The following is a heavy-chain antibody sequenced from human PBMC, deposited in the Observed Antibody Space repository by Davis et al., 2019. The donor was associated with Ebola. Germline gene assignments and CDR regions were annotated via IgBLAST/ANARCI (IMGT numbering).Heavy chain of an antibody. V-gene: IGHV3-23*01. CDR1: GFTFSSYA. CDR2: ISGSGGST. CDR3: AKDITHTVHYGMDV. D-gene: IGHD1-14*01. J-gene: IGHJ6*02. Sequence: GGSLRLSCAASGFTFSSYAMSWVRQAPGKGLEWVSAISGSGGSTYYADSVKGRFTISRDNSKNTLYLQMNSLRAEDTALYYCAKDITHTVHYGMDVWGQGTTVTVSS.